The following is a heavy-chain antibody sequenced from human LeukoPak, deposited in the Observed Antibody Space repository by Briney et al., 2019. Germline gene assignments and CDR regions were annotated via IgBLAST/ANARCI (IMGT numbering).Heavy chain of an antibody. D-gene: IGHD2-15*01. CDR3: ARSGPVDCSGGSCYEGY. J-gene: IGHJ4*02. Sequence: PSETLSLTCAVYGGSLSGYYWSWIRQPPGKGLEWIGEINHSGSTNYNPSLKSRVTISVDTSKNQFSLKLSSVTAADTAVYYCARSGPVDCSGGSCYEGYWGQGTLVTVSS. CDR2: INHSGST. V-gene: IGHV4-34*01. CDR1: GGSLSGYY.